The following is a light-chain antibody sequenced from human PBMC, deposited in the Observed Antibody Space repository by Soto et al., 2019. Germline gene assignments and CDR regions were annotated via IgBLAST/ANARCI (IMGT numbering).Light chain of an antibody. Sequence: HSVLTQPRSVSGSPGQSVTISCTGTSSDVGGYNYVSWYQQHPGKAPKLMICDVSKRPSGVPDRFSGSKSGNTASLTISGLQAEDEADYYCCSYAGNYTGVFGTGTKLTVL. J-gene: IGLJ1*01. V-gene: IGLV2-11*01. CDR1: SSDVGGYNY. CDR2: DVS. CDR3: CSYAGNYTGV.